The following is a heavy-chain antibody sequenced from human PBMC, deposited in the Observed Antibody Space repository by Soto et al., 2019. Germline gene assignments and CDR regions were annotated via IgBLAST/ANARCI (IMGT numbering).Heavy chain of an antibody. Sequence: SETLSLTCTVSGGSISSGDYYWSWIRQPPGKGLEWIGYIYYSGSTYYNPSLKSRVTISVDTSKNQFSLKLSSVTAADTAVYYCARGMSGYDYIFDSWGQGTMGTVSS. CDR2: IYYSGST. CDR1: GGSISSGDYY. J-gene: IGHJ4*02. V-gene: IGHV4-30-4*01. CDR3: ARGMSGYDYIFDS. D-gene: IGHD5-12*01.